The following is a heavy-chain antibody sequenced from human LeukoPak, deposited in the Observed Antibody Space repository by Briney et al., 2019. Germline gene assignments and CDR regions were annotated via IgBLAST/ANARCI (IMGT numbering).Heavy chain of an antibody. CDR3: ARNPTYLSGWYDY. J-gene: IGHJ4*02. CDR2: IYSSGST. CDR1: GGSISSYY. V-gene: IGHV4-59*08. Sequence: PPETLSLTCTVSGGSISSYYWSWIRQPPGKGLEWIGYIYSSGSTNYNPSLKSRVTISVDTSKNQFSLKLSSVTAADTAVYYCARNPTYLSGWYDYWGQGTLVTVSS. D-gene: IGHD6-19*01.